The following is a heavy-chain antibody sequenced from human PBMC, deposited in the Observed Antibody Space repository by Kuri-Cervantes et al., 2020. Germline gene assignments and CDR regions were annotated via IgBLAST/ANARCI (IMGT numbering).Heavy chain of an antibody. Sequence: ASVKVSCKASGYTFTSYYMHWVRQAPGQGLEWMGWINPNSGGTNYAQKFQGRVTMTRDTSISTAYMELRSLRSDDAAVYYCARAVATYGDYRRNFDYWGQGTLVTVSS. CDR2: INPNSGGT. CDR1: GYTFTSYY. J-gene: IGHJ4*02. D-gene: IGHD4-17*01. CDR3: ARAVATYGDYRRNFDY. V-gene: IGHV1-2*02.